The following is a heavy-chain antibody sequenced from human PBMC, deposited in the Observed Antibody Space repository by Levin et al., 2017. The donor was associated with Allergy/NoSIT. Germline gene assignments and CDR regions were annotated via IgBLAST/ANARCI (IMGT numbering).Heavy chain of an antibody. CDR2: INHSGST. Sequence: SETLSLTCAVYGGSFTGYYWNWIRQPPGKGLEWIGEINHSGSTNYNPSLKSRVTISVDTSKNQFSLKLSSVTAADTAVYYCARGRYCSGTSCYREYYYCYMDVWGKGTTVTVSS. V-gene: IGHV4-34*01. CDR1: GGSFTGYY. CDR3: ARGRYCSGTSCYREYYYCYMDV. D-gene: IGHD2-2*01. J-gene: IGHJ6*03.